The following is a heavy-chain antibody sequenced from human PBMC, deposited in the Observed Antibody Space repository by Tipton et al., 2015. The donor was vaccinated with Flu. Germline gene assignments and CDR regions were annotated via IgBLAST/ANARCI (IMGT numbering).Heavy chain of an antibody. D-gene: IGHD2-2*01. CDR3: ARNPRYCSSTSCYRGGAFDI. CDR1: GYIFTTYH. CDR2: ITPSGGST. V-gene: IGHV1-46*01. J-gene: IGHJ3*02. Sequence: QVQLVQSGAEVKKPGASVKISCKSAGYIFTTYHMHWVRQAPGQGLEWMGIITPSGGSTFYSQKFQGRVTMTTDTSTSTAYMELRSLRSDDTAVYYCARNPRYCSSTSCYRGGAFDIWGQGTMVTVSS.